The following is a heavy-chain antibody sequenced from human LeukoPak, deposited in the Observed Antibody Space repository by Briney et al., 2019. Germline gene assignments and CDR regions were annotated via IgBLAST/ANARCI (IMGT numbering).Heavy chain of an antibody. J-gene: IGHJ4*02. CDR1: GFTFDDYG. CDR3: ARDRMGYSYGDTFDY. CDR2: INWNGGST. D-gene: IGHD5-18*01. Sequence: PGGSLRLSCAASGFTFDDYGMSWVRQAPGKGLEWVSGINWNGGSTGYADSVKGRFTISRDNAKNSLYLQMNSLRAEDTALYYCARDRMGYSYGDTFDYWGQGTLVTVSS. V-gene: IGHV3-20*04.